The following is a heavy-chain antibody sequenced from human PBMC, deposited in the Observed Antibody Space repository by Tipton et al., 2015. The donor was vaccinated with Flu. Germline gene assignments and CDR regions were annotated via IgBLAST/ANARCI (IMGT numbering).Heavy chain of an antibody. Sequence: TLSLTCTVSGGSISSSSYYWGWIRQPPGKGLEWIGSIYYSGSTYYNPSLKSRVTISVDTSKNQFSLKLSSVTAADTAVYYCARGGDGYNPIDYWGQGTLVTVSS. CDR3: ARGGDGYNPIDY. D-gene: IGHD5-24*01. CDR2: IYYSGST. J-gene: IGHJ4*02. CDR1: GGSISSSSYY. V-gene: IGHV4-39*07.